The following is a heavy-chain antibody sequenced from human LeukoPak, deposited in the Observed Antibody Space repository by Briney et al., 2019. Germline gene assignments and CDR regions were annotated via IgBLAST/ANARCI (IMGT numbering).Heavy chain of an antibody. CDR2: IYYSGST. CDR3: ARHPVLWSQDRGAFDI. Sequence: PSETLSLTCTVSGGSISNYYWNWIRQPPGKGLEWIGSIYYSGSTYYNPSLKSRVTISVDTSKNQFSLKLSSVTAADTAVYYCARHPVLWSQDRGAFDIWGQGTMVTVSS. D-gene: IGHD2/OR15-2a*01. J-gene: IGHJ3*02. CDR1: GGSISNYY. V-gene: IGHV4-59*05.